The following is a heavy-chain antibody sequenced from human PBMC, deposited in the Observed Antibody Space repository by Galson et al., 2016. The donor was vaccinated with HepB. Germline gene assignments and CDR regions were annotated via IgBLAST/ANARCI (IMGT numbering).Heavy chain of an antibody. J-gene: IGHJ4*02. CDR1: GFTFSDAW. CDR2: ILSKAHGGTT. D-gene: IGHD4-11*01. V-gene: IGHV3-15*01. CDR3: TISDFSDY. Sequence: SLRLSCAASGFTFSDAWMMWVRQAPGKGPEWVGRILSKAHGGTTHYAAPVKGRFTISRDDSENTLYLQMNSLKIEDTAIYYCTISDFSDYWGQGTLVTVSS.